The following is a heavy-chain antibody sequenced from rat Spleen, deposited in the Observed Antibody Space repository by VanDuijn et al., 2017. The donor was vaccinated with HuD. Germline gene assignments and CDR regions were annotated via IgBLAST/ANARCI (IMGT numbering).Heavy chain of an antibody. V-gene: IGHV5-46*01. CDR2: ISSGGGGT. CDR3: TRDLLNYGNYVFAY. CDR1: GFTFSSFP. J-gene: IGHJ3*01. Sequence: EVQLVESGGGLVQPGRSLKLSCAASGFTFSSFPMAWVRQAPKKGLEWVASISSGGGGTYYRDSVKGRFTISRDNAKSTLYLQMNSLRSEDTATYYCTRDLLNYGNYVFAYWGQGTLVTVSS. D-gene: IGHD1-3*01.